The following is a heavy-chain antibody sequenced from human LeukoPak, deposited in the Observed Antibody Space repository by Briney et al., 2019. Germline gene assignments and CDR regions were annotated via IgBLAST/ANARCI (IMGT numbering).Heavy chain of an antibody. CDR3: ARKSASGNYPLDY. V-gene: IGHV3-23*01. CDR1: GFSLSSYA. J-gene: IGHJ4*02. D-gene: IGHD3-10*01. CDR2: ISSTDAGT. Sequence: GSLRLSCAASGFSLSSYAMSWVRQAPGKGLEWVSAISSTDAGTYHADSVKGRFTISRDNAKNTVFLQMSSLRAEDTALYYCARKSASGNYPLDYWGQGTLVTVSS.